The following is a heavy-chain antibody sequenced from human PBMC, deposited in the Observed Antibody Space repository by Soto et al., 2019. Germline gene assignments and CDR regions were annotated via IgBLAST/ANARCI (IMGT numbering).Heavy chain of an antibody. CDR1: GFTFDDYA. V-gene: IGHV3-9*01. CDR3: AKDDSGGNWYFEL. D-gene: IGHD5-12*01. Sequence: PGGSLILSCAASGFTFDDYAMHWVRQAPGKGLEWVSGISWNSGSIGYADSVKGRFTISRDNAKNSLYLQMNSLRAEDTALYYCAKDDSGGNWYFELWGRGTLVTVYS. J-gene: IGHJ2*01. CDR2: ISWNSGSI.